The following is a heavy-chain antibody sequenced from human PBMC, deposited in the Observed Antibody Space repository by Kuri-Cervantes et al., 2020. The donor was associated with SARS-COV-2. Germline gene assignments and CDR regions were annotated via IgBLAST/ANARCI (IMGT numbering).Heavy chain of an antibody. V-gene: IGHV4-59*12. CDR3: ARGAIAAAAFDY. J-gene: IGHJ4*02. D-gene: IGHD6-13*01. Sequence: GSLRLSCTVSGGSISSYYWSWIRQPPGKGLVWIGYIYYSGSTNYNPPLKSRVTISVDTSKYQFSLKLSSVTAADTAVYYCARGAIAAAAFDYWGQGTLVTVSS. CDR2: IYYSGST. CDR1: GGSISSYY.